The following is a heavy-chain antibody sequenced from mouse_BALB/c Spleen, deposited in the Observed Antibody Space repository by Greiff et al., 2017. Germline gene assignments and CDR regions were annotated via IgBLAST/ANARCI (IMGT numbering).Heavy chain of an antibody. CDR2: INPYNDGT. J-gene: IGHJ3*01. CDR3: ATYGNYVWFAY. Sequence: VQLQQSGPELVKPGASVKMSCKASGYTFTSYVMHWVKQKPGQGLEWIGYINPYNDGTKYNEKFKGKATLTSDKSSSTAYMELSSLTSEDSAVYYCATYGNYVWFAYWGQGTLVTVSA. V-gene: IGHV1-14*01. CDR1: GYTFTSYV. D-gene: IGHD2-1*01.